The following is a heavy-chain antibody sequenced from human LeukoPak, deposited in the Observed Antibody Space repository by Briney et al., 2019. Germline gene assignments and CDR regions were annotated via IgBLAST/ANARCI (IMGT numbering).Heavy chain of an antibody. CDR2: ISAYNGNT. Sequence: EASVKVSCKASGYTFTSYGISWVRQAPGQGLEWMGWISAYNGNTNYAQKLQGRVTMTTDTSTSTAYMELRSLRSDDTAVYYCARVGYCSSTSRYAGADYWGQGTLVTVSS. CDR3: ARVGYCSSTSRYAGADY. J-gene: IGHJ4*02. CDR1: GYTFTSYG. V-gene: IGHV1-18*01. D-gene: IGHD2-2*01.